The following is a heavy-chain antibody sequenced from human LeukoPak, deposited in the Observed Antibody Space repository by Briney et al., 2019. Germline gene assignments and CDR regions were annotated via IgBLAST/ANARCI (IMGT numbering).Heavy chain of an antibody. D-gene: IGHD3-16*01. CDR1: GFTFSDYA. CDR3: ARDGGIWYFDY. J-gene: IGHJ4*02. CDR2: IWYDGSNK. Sequence: GGSLRLSCAASGFTFSDYAMHWVRQAPGKGLEWVAVIWYDGSNKYYADSVKGRFTISRDNSKKTLYLQMNSLRAEDTAVYYCARDGGIWYFDYWGQGTLVTVSS. V-gene: IGHV3-33*08.